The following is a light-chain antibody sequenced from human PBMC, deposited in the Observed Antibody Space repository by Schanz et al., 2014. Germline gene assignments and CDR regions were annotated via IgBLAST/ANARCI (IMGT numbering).Light chain of an antibody. CDR2: LSS. CDR1: QSLRNNY. V-gene: IGKV3-20*01. Sequence: EIVLTQSPGTLSLSPGERATLSCRASQSLRNNYLAWYQQKPGQAPRLLIYLSSSRATGIADRFSGSGSGTDFTLTISRLEPEDFAVYYCQQYSDSPRTFGQGTEVEIK. J-gene: IGKJ1*01. CDR3: QQYSDSPRT.